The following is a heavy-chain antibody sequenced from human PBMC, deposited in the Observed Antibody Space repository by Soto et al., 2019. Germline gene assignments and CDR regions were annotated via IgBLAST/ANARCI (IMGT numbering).Heavy chain of an antibody. CDR2: ISYDGSNK. D-gene: IGHD6-13*01. J-gene: IGHJ4*02. CDR1: GFTFSSYG. CDR3: AKDLSSSWYEEIDY. V-gene: IGHV3-30*18. Sequence: QVQLVESGGGVVQPGRSLRLSCAASGFTFSSYGMHWVRQAPGKGLEWVAVISYDGSNKYYADSVKGRFTISRDNSKNTLYLQMTSLRAEDTAVYYCAKDLSSSWYEEIDYWGQGTLVTVAS.